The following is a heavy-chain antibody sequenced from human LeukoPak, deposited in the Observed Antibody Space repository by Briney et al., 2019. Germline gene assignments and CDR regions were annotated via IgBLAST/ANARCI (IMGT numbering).Heavy chain of an antibody. CDR3: AEPEGGYYDIRPD. CDR1: GFTFSSYA. V-gene: IGHV3-23*01. J-gene: IGHJ4*02. Sequence: GGSLRLSCAASGFTFSSYAMSWVRQAPGKGLEWVSAISGSGGSTYYADSVKGRFTTSRDNSKNTLYLQMNSLRAEDTAVYYCAEPEGGYYDIRPDWGQGTLVTVSS. D-gene: IGHD3-22*01. CDR2: ISGSGGST.